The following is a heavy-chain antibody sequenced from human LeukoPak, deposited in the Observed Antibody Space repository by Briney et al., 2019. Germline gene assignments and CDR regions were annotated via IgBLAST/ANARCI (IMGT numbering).Heavy chain of an antibody. CDR3: ARGPYCSGGTCYSTGRYFDL. CDR1: GYSISSGYY. Sequence: SETLSLTCTVSGYSISSGYYWGWIRQPPGKGLEWIGSIYHSGSTSYNPSLKSRVTISVDTSKNQFSLKLSSVTAADTAVYYCARGPYCSGGTCYSTGRYFDLWGRGTLVTVSS. D-gene: IGHD2-15*01. V-gene: IGHV4-38-2*02. CDR2: IYHSGST. J-gene: IGHJ2*01.